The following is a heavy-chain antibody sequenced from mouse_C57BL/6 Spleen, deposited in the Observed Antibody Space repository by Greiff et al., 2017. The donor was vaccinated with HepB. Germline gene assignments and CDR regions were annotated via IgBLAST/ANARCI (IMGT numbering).Heavy chain of an antibody. CDR1: GYTFTTYP. J-gene: IGHJ3*01. CDR3: ARSLTAQATWFAY. D-gene: IGHD3-2*02. CDR2: FHPYNDDT. Sequence: QVQLQQSGAELVKPGASVKMSCKASGYTFTTYPIEWMKQNHGKSLEWIGNFHPYNDDTKYNEKFKGKATLTVEKSSITVYLELIRLTSDDSAVYYCARSLTAQATWFAYWGQGTLVTVSA. V-gene: IGHV1-47*01.